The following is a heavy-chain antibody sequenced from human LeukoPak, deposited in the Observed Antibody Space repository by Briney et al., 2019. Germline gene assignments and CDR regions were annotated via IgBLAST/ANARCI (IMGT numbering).Heavy chain of an antibody. D-gene: IGHD6-13*01. CDR1: GYTFSNYY. CDR3: ARVRGYSNRGGFDP. V-gene: IGHV1-46*01. CDR2: INTSGGST. J-gene: IGHJ5*02. Sequence: ASVKVSCKASGYTFSNYYMNWVRQAPGQGLEWMGIINTSGGSTSYAQKFEGRVTMTRDTSTSTVYMELSSLKPEDMAVYYCARVRGYSNRGGFDPWGQGTLVTVSS.